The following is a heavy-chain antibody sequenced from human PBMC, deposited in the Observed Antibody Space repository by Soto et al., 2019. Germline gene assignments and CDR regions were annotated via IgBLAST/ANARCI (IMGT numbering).Heavy chain of an antibody. J-gene: IGHJ4*02. CDR3: AGEMATINY. D-gene: IGHD5-12*01. V-gene: IGHV4-39*02. Sequence: SETLSLTCTASGGSISSSSYYWGWIRQPPGKGLEWIGSIYYSGSTYYNPSLKSRVTISVDTSKNQFSLKLSSVTAADTAVYYCAGEMATINYWGQGTLVTVSS. CDR2: IYYSGST. CDR1: GGSISSSSYY.